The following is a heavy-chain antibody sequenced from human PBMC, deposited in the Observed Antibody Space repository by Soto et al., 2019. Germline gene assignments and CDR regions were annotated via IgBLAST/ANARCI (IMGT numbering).Heavy chain of an antibody. J-gene: IGHJ6*02. Sequence: QLQLQESGPGLVKPSETLSLTCTVSGGSISSSSYYWGWIRQPPGKGLEWIGSIHYSGSTYYNPSLKSRVTISVDTSKNQFSLKLSSVTAADTAVYYCADSGYDFNYGMDVWGQGTTVTVSS. CDR1: GGSISSSSYY. V-gene: IGHV4-39*01. CDR2: IHYSGST. D-gene: IGHD5-12*01. CDR3: ADSGYDFNYGMDV.